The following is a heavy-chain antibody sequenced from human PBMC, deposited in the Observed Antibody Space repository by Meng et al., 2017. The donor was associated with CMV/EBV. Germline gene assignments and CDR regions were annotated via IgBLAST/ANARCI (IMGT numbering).Heavy chain of an antibody. CDR3: ARGFPSWRKPAYYFDY. Sequence: QVRPHQWGAGRLKPSEPLSHACAVYGGSFSGYSSSWIRQPPGKGLEWIEEINHSGSTNYNPSLKSRVTISVDTSKNQFSLKLSSVTAADTAVYYCARGFPSWRKPAYYFDYWGQGTLVTVSS. D-gene: IGHD2-2*01. CDR1: GGSFSGYS. V-gene: IGHV4-34*01. CDR2: INHSGST. J-gene: IGHJ4*02.